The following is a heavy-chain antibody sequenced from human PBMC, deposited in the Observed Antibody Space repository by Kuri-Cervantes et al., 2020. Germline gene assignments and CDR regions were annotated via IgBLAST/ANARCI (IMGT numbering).Heavy chain of an antibody. D-gene: IGHD6-13*01. CDR1: GGSISSSNW. Sequence: NLSLTCAVSGGSISSSNWWSWVRRPPGKGLERIGEIYHSGSTNYNPSLKSRVTISVDKSKNQFSLKLSSVTAADTAVYYCASTVAAAGQNWFDPWGQGTLVTVSS. V-gene: IGHV4-4*02. CDR3: ASTVAAAGQNWFDP. CDR2: IYHSGST. J-gene: IGHJ5*02.